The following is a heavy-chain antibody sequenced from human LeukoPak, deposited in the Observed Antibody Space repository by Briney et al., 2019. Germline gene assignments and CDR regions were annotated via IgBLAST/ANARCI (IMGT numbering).Heavy chain of an antibody. D-gene: IGHD1-7*01. J-gene: IGHJ4*02. CDR3: ARSETGTTSSASDY. CDR1: GFTFSSYG. Sequence: GGSLRLSCAASGFTFSSYGMHWVRQAPGKGLEWVSSISSSSSYIYYADSVKGRFTISRDNAKNSLYLQMNSLRAEDTAVYYCARSETGTTSSASDYWGQGTLVTVSS. V-gene: IGHV3-21*01. CDR2: ISSSSSYI.